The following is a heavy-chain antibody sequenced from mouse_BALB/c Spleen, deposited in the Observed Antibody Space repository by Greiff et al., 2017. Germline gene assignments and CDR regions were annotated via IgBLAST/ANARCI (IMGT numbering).Heavy chain of an antibody. V-gene: IGHV5-6-2*01. CDR1: GFTFSSYY. D-gene: IGHD1-1*01. J-gene: IGHJ3*01. Sequence: EVQGVESGGGLVKLGGSLKLSCAASGFTFSSYYMSWVRQTPEKRLELVAAINSNGGSTYYPDTVKGRFTISRDNAKNTLYLQMSSLKSEDTALYYCARTGSSYAWFAYWGQGTLVTVSA. CDR2: INSNGGST. CDR3: ARTGSSYAWFAY.